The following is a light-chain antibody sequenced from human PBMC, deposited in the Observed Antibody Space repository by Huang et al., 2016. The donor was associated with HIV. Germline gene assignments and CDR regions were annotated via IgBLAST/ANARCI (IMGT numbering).Light chain of an antibody. V-gene: IGKV1-12*01. CDR3: QQATSFPPWA. CDR1: QDLSSW. CDR2: AAS. J-gene: IGKJ1*01. Sequence: DIQMTQSPSSVSASVGDRVTITCRASQDLSSWLAWDQQKPGKAPKLLIYAASSLQSGVPSRFSGTGSGTDFTLTISSLQPEDFATYYCQQATSFPPWAFGQGTKVEIK.